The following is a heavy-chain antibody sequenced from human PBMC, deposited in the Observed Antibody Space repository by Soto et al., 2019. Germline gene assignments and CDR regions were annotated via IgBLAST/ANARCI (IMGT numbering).Heavy chain of an antibody. J-gene: IGHJ4*02. D-gene: IGHD2-15*01. V-gene: IGHV1-18*01. Sequence: QVQLVQSGAEVKKPGASVKVSCKASGYIVTSYSISWVRQAPGQGLEWMGWISIYNGNRIYAQKFQGRVTMTTDTDTSTTTAYMELRSLKSDDTAVYYRARRYVDPSSAAGFDYWGQGTLVTVSS. CDR2: ISIYNGNR. CDR3: ARRYVDPSSAAGFDY. CDR1: GYIVTSYS.